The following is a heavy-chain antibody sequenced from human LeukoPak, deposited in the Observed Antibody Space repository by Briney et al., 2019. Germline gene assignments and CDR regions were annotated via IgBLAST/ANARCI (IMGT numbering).Heavy chain of an antibody. V-gene: IGHV4-30-4*01. CDR3: AKDDCSGGSCYLEYYFDY. J-gene: IGHJ4*02. CDR2: IYSSGDT. D-gene: IGHD2-15*01. Sequence: SETLSLTCTVSGGSISSGDSSWSWIRQPPGKGLEWIGYIYSSGDTYYNPSLKSRVTISVDTSKNQFSLRLSSVTAADTAVYYCAKDDCSGGSCYLEYYFDYWGQGTLVTVSS. CDR1: GGSISSGDSS.